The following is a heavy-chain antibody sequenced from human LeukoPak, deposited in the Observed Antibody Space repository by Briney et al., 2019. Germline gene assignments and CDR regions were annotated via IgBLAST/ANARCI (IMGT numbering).Heavy chain of an antibody. CDR2: NYYSGST. J-gene: IGHJ4*02. CDR3: ARSRIAASKYYFDY. D-gene: IGHD6-6*01. V-gene: IGHV4-59*08. Sequence: SETLSLTCTVPGGSISSYYWSWIRQPPGKGLEWIGYNYYSGSTNYNPSLKSRVTISVDTSKNQFSLKLSSVTAADTAVYYCARSRIAASKYYFDYWGQGTLVTVSS. CDR1: GGSISSYY.